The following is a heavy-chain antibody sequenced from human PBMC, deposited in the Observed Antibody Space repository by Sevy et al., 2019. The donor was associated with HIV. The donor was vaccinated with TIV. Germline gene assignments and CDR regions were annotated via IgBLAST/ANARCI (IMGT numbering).Heavy chain of an antibody. V-gene: IGHV1-24*01. Sequence: ASVKVSCKVSGYTLTGLSMHWVRQAPGKGLEWMGRFDPEDGETIYAQNFQGRVTLTEDTSRDTAYMELSSLRYEDTAVYYCATAREYYLDSSGYLVFRGQGTLVTVSS. CDR3: ATAREYYLDSSGYLVF. CDR1: GYTLTGLS. J-gene: IGHJ4*02. D-gene: IGHD3-22*01. CDR2: FDPEDGET.